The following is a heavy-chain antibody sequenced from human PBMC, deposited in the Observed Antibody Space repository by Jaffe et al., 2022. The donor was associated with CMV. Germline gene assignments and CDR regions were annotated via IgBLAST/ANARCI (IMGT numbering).Heavy chain of an antibody. CDR1: GFTFSSYS. J-gene: IGHJ6*03. D-gene: IGHD2-15*01. CDR3: ARVGYCSGGSCYSDGYYYMDV. CDR2: ISSSSSYI. V-gene: IGHV3-21*01. Sequence: EVQLVESGGGLVKPGGSLRLSCAASGFTFSSYSMNWVRQAPGKGLEWVSSISSSSSYIYYADSVKGRFTISRDNAKNSLYLQMNSLRAEDTAVYYCARVGYCSGGSCYSDGYYYMDVWGKGTTVTVSS.